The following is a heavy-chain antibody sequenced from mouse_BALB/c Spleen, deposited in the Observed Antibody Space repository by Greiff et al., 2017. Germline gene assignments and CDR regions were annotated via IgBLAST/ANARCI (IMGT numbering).Heavy chain of an antibody. CDR3: GNHRYGGAMDY. CDR1: GFSLTSYG. V-gene: IGHV2-6-2*01. Sequence: VQLQQSGPDLVAPSQSLSITCTVSGFSLTSYGVHWVRQPPGKGLEWLVVIWSDGSTTYNSALKSRLSISKDNSKSQVFLKMNSLQTDDTAMYYCGNHRYGGAMDYWGQGTSVTVSS. J-gene: IGHJ4*01. CDR2: IWSDGST. D-gene: IGHD2-14*01.